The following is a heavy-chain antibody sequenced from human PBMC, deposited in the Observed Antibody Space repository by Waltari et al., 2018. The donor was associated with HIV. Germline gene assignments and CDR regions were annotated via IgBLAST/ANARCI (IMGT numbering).Heavy chain of an antibody. V-gene: IGHV3-30*02. D-gene: IGHD3-10*01. CDR2: IRYDGSNK. CDR3: AKELLYVLPNVGLDY. J-gene: IGHJ4*02. CDR1: GFNLRSYA. Sequence: QVQLVESGGGVVQPGGSLRLSCAASGFNLRSYALPWVRQAPGKGLEWVAFIRYDGSNKYYADSVKGRFTISRDNSKNTLYLQMNSLRAEDTAVYYCAKELLYVLPNVGLDYWGQGTLVTVSS.